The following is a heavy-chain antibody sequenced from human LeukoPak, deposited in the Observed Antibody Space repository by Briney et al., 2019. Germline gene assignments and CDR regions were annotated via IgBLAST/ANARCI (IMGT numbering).Heavy chain of an antibody. CDR1: GGSISSYY. CDR3: ARDRGSSWYDAFDI. V-gene: IGHV4-4*07. CDR2: IYTSGST. J-gene: IGHJ3*02. D-gene: IGHD6-13*01. Sequence: SETLSLTCTVSGGSISSYYWSWIRQPAGKGLEWIGRIYTSGSTNYNPPLKSRVTMSVDTSKNQFFLKLSSVTAADTAVYYCARDRGSSWYDAFDIWGQGTMVTVSS.